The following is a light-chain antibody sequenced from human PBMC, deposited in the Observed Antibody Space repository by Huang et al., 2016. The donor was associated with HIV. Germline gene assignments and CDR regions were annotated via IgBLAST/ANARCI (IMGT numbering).Light chain of an antibody. CDR1: QTISSSY. CDR3: QQYGNSPPVT. J-gene: IGKJ3*01. Sequence: IVLTQSPGTLSLSPGQRVTLSCRASQTISSSYLAWHQQKPGQAPRLLIYGASTRAAGIPDRLSGRGSGTDFTLSISRLEPEDFAVYYCQQYGNSPPVTFGPGTKVDI. V-gene: IGKV3-20*01. CDR2: GAS.